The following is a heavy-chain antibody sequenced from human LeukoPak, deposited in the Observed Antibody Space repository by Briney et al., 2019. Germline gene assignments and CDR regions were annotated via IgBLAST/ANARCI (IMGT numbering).Heavy chain of an antibody. Sequence: ASVKVSCKASGYTFTSYGISWVRQAPGQGLEWMGWISAYNGNTNYAQKLQGRVTMTTDTSTSTAYTELRSLRSDDTAVYYCARSYSSSWSNDDYWGQGTLVTVSS. J-gene: IGHJ4*02. D-gene: IGHD6-13*01. CDR1: GYTFTSYG. CDR2: ISAYNGNT. CDR3: ARSYSSSWSNDDY. V-gene: IGHV1-18*01.